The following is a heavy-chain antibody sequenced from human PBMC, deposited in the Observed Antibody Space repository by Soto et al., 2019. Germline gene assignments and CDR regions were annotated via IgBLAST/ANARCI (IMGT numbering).Heavy chain of an antibody. Sequence: GASVKVSCKASGGTFSSYAISWVRQAPGQGLEWMGGIIPIFGTANYAQKFQGRVTITADESTSTAYMELSSLRSEDTAVYYCAGAYYDSSGWTNYYYYYGMDVWGQGTTVTVSS. V-gene: IGHV1-69*13. CDR1: GGTFSSYA. J-gene: IGHJ6*02. CDR2: IIPIFGTA. CDR3: AGAYYDSSGWTNYYYYYGMDV. D-gene: IGHD3-22*01.